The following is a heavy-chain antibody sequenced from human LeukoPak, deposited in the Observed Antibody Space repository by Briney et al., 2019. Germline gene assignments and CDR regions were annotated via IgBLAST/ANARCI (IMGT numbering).Heavy chain of an antibody. V-gene: IGHV4-59*10. CDR2: IYTSGST. CDR3: ARATFVVVPAVQYWYFDL. Sequence: SETLSLTCAVYGGSFSGYYWNWIRQPPGKGLEWIGRIYTSGSTNYNPSLKSRVTMSVDTSKSQFSLKLSSVTAADTAVYYCARATFVVVPAVQYWYFDLWGRGTLVTVSS. CDR1: GGSFSGYY. D-gene: IGHD2-2*01. J-gene: IGHJ2*01.